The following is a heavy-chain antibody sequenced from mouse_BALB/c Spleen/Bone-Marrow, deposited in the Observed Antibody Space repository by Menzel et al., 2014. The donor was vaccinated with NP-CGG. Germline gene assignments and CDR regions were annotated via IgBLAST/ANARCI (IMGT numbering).Heavy chain of an antibody. CDR1: GYAFSNYW. CDR2: IYPGDTDI. D-gene: IGHD1-1*01. J-gene: IGHJ4*01. CDR3: ASRGDYSYAMDY. V-gene: IGHV1-80*01. Sequence: QVQLQQSGAELVRPGPSVKISCKASGYAFSNYWMNWVKQRPGQGLEWIGQIYPGDTDIHYNGKFKGKATLTADKSSSTAYMQLSSLTSEDSAVYFCASRGDYSYAMDYWGQGTSVTVSS.